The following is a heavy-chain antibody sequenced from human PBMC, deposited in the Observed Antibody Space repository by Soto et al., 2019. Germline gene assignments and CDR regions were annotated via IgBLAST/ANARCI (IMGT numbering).Heavy chain of an antibody. V-gene: IGHV4-4*02. J-gene: IGHJ4*02. CDR2: ISHSGSV. Sequence: QVLLQESGPGPVQPSGTLSLSCAVSGGSISSSHFWGWVRQPPGKGLEWVGDISHSGSVNYNPSLKSRVTISIDKSKNQFSLKLNSVTAADTAVYYCARSFGWYAIDYWGQGTLVIVSS. CDR3: ARSFGWYAIDY. CDR1: GGSISSSHF. D-gene: IGHD6-19*01.